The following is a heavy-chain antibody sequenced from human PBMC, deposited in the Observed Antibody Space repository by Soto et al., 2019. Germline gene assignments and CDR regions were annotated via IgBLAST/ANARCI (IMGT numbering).Heavy chain of an antibody. J-gene: IGHJ6*02. Sequence: QGQLVQSGAEVKKPGASVKVSCKASGYTFTRYGISWVRQAPGQGLEWMGWISGYNGDTKYAQKLQGRVTMTIDTSTSTVYMELRSLTSDDRAVYYCAKNGRPPYYYYGMDVWGQGTTVTVSS. D-gene: IGHD2-8*01. V-gene: IGHV1-18*01. CDR3: AKNGRPPYYYYGMDV. CDR1: GYTFTRYG. CDR2: ISGYNGDT.